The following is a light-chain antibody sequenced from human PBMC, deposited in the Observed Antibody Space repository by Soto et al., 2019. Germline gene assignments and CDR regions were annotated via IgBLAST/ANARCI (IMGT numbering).Light chain of an antibody. CDR1: QSISGW. V-gene: IGKV1-5*01. CDR2: DAS. CDR3: QRYDSFSMYT. J-gene: IGKJ2*01. Sequence: DIQMTQSLATLSASVGDRVTITCRASQSISGWLAWYQQRPGKAPKVLIYDASKLESGVPSRFSGSGSGTEFTLTISSLQPDDFATYYCQRYDSFSMYTFGQGTKLDIK.